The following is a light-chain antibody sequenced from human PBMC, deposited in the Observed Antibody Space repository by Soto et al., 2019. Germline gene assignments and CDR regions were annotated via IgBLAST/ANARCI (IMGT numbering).Light chain of an antibody. CDR2: LEGSGIY. J-gene: IGLJ3*02. CDR1: SGHSSYI. Sequence: QPVLTQSSSASASLESSVKLTCTLSSGHSSYIIAWHQQQPGKAPRYLMKLEGSGIYNKGSGVPDRFSGSSSGADRYLTISNLQFEDEADYYCETWDFNTRVFGGGTKLTVL. CDR3: ETWDFNTRV. V-gene: IGLV4-60*02.